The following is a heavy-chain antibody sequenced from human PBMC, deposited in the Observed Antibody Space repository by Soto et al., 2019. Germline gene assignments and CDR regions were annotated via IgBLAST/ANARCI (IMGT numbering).Heavy chain of an antibody. J-gene: IGHJ4*02. D-gene: IGHD1-26*01. CDR3: AKGWDSGSYLDY. V-gene: IGHV3-30*18. CDR1: GFTFSSYG. CDR2: ISYDGSNK. Sequence: QVQLVESGGGVVQPGRSLRLSCAASGFTFSSYGMHWVRKAPGKGLEWVAVISYDGSNKYYADSVKGRFTISRDNSKNTLYLQMNSLRAEDTAVYYCAKGWDSGSYLDYWGQGTLVTVSS.